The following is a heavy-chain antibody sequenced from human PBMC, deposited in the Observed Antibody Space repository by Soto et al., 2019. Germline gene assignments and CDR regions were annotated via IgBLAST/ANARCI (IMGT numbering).Heavy chain of an antibody. CDR3: ARATTDSKWLAKYYFFNGTAASDHDTLFLHYALPLPPASVKVSCKASGYTFTSHYMH. D-gene: IGHD6-19*01. CDR2: ILPIFGTA. V-gene: IGHV1-69*13. J-gene: IGHJ1*01. Sequence: SVKVSCKASGGTFSSYAISWVRQAPGQGLEWMGGILPIFGTANYAQKFQGRVTITADVSTSTAYMELSSLRSGDTAVYYCARATTDSKWLAKYYFFNGTAASDHDTLFLHYALPLPPASVKVSCKASGYTFTSHYMHW. CDR1: GGTFSSYA.